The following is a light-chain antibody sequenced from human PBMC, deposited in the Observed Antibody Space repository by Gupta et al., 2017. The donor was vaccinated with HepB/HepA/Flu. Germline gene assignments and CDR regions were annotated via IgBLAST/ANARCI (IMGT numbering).Light chain of an antibody. V-gene: IGKV1-33*01. CDR1: QDISNY. CDR3: QQYDKLPPMCS. Sequence: DIQMTQSPSSLSASVGDRVTITCQASQDISNYLNWYQQKPGKAPKLLIYDASNLETGVPSRFSGSGAGTDFTFTISSLQPEDIATYYCQQYDKLPPMCSFGQGTKLEIK. CDR2: DAS. J-gene: IGKJ2*04.